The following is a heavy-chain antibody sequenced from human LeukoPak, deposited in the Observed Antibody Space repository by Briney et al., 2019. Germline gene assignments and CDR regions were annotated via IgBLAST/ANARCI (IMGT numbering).Heavy chain of an antibody. CDR1: GGSFSGYY. V-gene: IGHV4-34*01. Sequence: SSETLSLTCAVYGGSFSGYYWSWIRQPPGKGLEWIGEINHSGSTNYNPSLKGRVTISVDTSKNQFSLKLSSVTAADTAVYYCARGYDYGDYKALAFDYWDQGTLVTVSS. CDR3: ARGYDYGDYKALAFDY. D-gene: IGHD4-17*01. CDR2: INHSGST. J-gene: IGHJ4*02.